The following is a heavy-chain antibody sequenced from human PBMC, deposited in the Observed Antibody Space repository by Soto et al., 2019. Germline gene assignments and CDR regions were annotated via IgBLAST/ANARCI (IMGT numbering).Heavy chain of an antibody. Sequence: QVQLVQSGAEVKKPGSSVKVSCKASGGTFSSYTISWVRQAPGQGLEWMGRIIPILGIANYAQKFQGRVTITADKSTSTAYMELSSLTSEDTAVYYCARGYCSSTSCYYYYYMDFLGKGTTVTVSS. CDR3: ARGYCSSTSCYYYYYMDF. CDR1: GGTFSSYT. D-gene: IGHD2-2*01. V-gene: IGHV1-69*02. CDR2: IIPILGIA. J-gene: IGHJ6*03.